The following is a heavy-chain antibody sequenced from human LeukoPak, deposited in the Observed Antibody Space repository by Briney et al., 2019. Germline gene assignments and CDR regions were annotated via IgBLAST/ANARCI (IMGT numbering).Heavy chain of an antibody. D-gene: IGHD2-21*01. Sequence: GGSLRLSCEVSGLTFSNVWMHWVRQTPGQGLVWVCRINTAGSTVYTDPVKGRFTISRDNAKNMVYLQMNSLRTEDTAVYYCASFRDTDNWGRGTMVTVSS. CDR1: GLTFSNVW. CDR2: INTAGST. V-gene: IGHV3-74*01. CDR3: ASFRDTDN. J-gene: IGHJ3*01.